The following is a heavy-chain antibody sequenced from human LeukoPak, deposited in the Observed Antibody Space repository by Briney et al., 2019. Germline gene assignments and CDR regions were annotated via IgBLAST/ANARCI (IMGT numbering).Heavy chain of an antibody. V-gene: IGHV3-7*03. D-gene: IGHD2/OR15-2a*01. CDR1: GFTFNVYW. CDR3: VRDFYVDY. CDR2: IKHDGTEK. Sequence: GGSLRLSCAASGFTFNVYWMNWVRQAPGKGLEWVANIKHDGTEKNYVDSVKGRFAIYRDNAENTLYLQMNSLRAEDTAVYYCVRDFYVDYWGQGAMVTVSS. J-gene: IGHJ4*02.